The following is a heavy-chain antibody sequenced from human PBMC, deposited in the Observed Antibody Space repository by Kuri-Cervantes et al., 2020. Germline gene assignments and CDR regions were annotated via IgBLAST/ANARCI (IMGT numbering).Heavy chain of an antibody. D-gene: IGHD3-22*01. V-gene: IGHV1-69*05. CDR1: GYTFTYRY. Sequence: SVKVSCKASGYTFTYRYLHWVRQAPGQGLEWMGGIIPIFGTANYAQKFQGRVTITTDESTSTAYMELSSLRSEDTAVYYCAGELYYYDSSGYFFGHWGQGTLVTVSS. CDR2: IIPIFGTA. J-gene: IGHJ4*02. CDR3: AGELYYYDSSGYFFGH.